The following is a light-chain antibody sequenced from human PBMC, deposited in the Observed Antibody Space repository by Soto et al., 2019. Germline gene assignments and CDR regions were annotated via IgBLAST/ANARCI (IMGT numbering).Light chain of an antibody. CDR2: LNSDGSH. J-gene: IGLJ3*02. Sequence: QLVLTQSPSASASLGASVKLTCTLSSGHSSYAIAWHQQQPEKGPRYLMKLNSDGSHSKGDGIPDRFSGSSSGAERYLTIPGLQSEDEADYYCQTWGTGTRGVFGGGTKLTVL. V-gene: IGLV4-69*01. CDR3: QTWGTGTRGV. CDR1: SGHSSYA.